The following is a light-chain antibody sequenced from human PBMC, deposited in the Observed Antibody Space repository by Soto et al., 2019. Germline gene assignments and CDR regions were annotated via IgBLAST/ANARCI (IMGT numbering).Light chain of an antibody. CDR3: QQLNRYPIN. CDR1: QSIRYW. V-gene: IGKV1-5*01. J-gene: IGKJ5*01. CDR2: DAS. Sequence: DIQMTQSPCTLSACVGDKATVTFRASQSIRYWLAWFQQKPGKAPKLLIYDASNLETGVPLRFSGSRSGTDFPLTTSSLPPEHFATYYCQQLNRYPINFGQGTRLEIK.